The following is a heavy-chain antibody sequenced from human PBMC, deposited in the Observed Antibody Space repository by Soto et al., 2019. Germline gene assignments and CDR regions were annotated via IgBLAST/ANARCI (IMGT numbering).Heavy chain of an antibody. Sequence: PSETLSLTCAVSGGSISSGGYSWSWIRQPPGKGLEWIGYLYHTGNTYYNPSLESRVTISVDRSKNQFSLELPSVTAADTAVYYCARFRGTAILDFWGQGTLVTVPQ. CDR1: GGSISSGGYS. V-gene: IGHV4-30-2*01. J-gene: IGHJ4*02. CDR3: ARFRGTAILDF. CDR2: LYHTGNT. D-gene: IGHD2-21*02.